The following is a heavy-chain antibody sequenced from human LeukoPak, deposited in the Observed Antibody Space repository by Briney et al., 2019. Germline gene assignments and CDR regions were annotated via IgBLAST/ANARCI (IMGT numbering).Heavy chain of an antibody. CDR2: ISSSSSYI. Sequence: GGSLRLSCAASGLTFSSYAMSWVRQAPGKGLEWVSSISSSSSYIYYADSVKGRFTISRDNAKNSLYLQMNSLRAEDTAVYYCARGPPMGSSSAYFDYWGQGTLVTVSS. J-gene: IGHJ4*02. D-gene: IGHD6-6*01. CDR3: ARGPPMGSSSAYFDY. CDR1: GLTFSSYA. V-gene: IGHV3-21*01.